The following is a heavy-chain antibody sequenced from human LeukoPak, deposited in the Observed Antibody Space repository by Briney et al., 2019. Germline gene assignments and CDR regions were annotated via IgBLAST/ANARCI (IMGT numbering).Heavy chain of an antibody. CDR3: ARVSVPGSSTSYASLNDAFDI. Sequence: SETLSLTCAVYGGSFSGYYWSWIRQPPGKGLEWIGEINHSGSTNYNPSLKSRVTISVDTSKNQFSLKLSSVTAAGTAVYYCARVSVPGSSTSYASLNDAFDIWGQGTMVIVSS. J-gene: IGHJ3*02. V-gene: IGHV4-34*01. CDR2: INHSGST. CDR1: GGSFSGYY. D-gene: IGHD2-2*01.